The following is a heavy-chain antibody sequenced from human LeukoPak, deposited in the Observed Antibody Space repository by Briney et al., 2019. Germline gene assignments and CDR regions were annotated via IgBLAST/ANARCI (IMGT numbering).Heavy chain of an antibody. CDR1: GGSISSYY. Sequence: SETPSLTCTVSGGSISSYYWSWIRQPPGKGLEWIGYIYYSGSTNYNPSLKSRVTISVDTSKNQFSLKLSSVTAADTAVYYCARGDSAYDYFDYWGQGTLVTVSS. CDR3: ARGDSAYDYFDY. V-gene: IGHV4-59*01. CDR2: IYYSGST. D-gene: IGHD5-12*01. J-gene: IGHJ4*02.